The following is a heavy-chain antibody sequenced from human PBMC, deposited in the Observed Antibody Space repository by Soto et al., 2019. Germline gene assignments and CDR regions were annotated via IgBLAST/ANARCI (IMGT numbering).Heavy chain of an antibody. D-gene: IGHD2-8*02. Sequence: EVQLVEPGGGLVQSGGSLRLSCVASGFTFINYWMTWVRQAPGQGLEWVANIKRDGSETYLVDAVRGRFTFSRDNAKNSLYLQMNSLRAEGRAVYFCAKDDNYCAGGICYDVFDIWGQGTMVTVS. CDR3: AKDDNYCAGGICYDVFDI. J-gene: IGHJ3*02. V-gene: IGHV3-7*05. CDR1: GFTFINYW. CDR2: IKRDGSET.